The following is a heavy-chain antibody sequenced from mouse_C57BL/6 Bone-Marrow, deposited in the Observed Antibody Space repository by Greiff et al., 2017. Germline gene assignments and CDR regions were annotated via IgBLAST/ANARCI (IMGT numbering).Heavy chain of an antibody. V-gene: IGHV3-6*01. D-gene: IGHD2-5*01. J-gene: IGHJ3*01. CDR3: ARDSKEAWFAY. Sequence: ESGPGLVKPSQSLSLTCSVTGYSITSGYYWNWIRQFPGNKLEWMGYISYDGSNNYNPSLKNRISITRDTSKNQFFLKLNSVTTEDTATYYCARDSKEAWFAYWGQGTLVTVSA. CDR1: GYSITSGYY. CDR2: ISYDGSN.